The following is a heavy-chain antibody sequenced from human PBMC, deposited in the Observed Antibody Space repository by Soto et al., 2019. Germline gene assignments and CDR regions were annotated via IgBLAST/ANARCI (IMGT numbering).Heavy chain of an antibody. CDR1: GFTFSSYS. CDR2: ITASGGTT. D-gene: IGHD1-7*01. CDR3: AKCMQAYWNYDAHHI. J-gene: IGHJ3*02. V-gene: IGHV3-23*01. Sequence: PGGSLRLSCAASGFTFSSYSMTWVRQAPGKGLEWVAHITASGGTTYDADSVKGRFTISRDTSRNTLYLQMNSLRAEDTALYYCAKCMQAYWNYDAHHIGGQGKMVTVSS.